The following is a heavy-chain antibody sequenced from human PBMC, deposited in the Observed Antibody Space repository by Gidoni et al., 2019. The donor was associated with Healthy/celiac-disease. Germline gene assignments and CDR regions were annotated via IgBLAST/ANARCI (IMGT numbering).Heavy chain of an antibody. CDR2: IGTAGDT. CDR1: GFTFSSYD. Sequence: EVQLVESGGGLVQPGGSLRLSCAASGFTFSSYDMHWVRQATGKGLEWVSAIGTAGDTYYPGSVKGRFTISRENAKNSLYLQMNSLRAGDTAVYYCARVDGSGIHDYWGQGTLVTVSS. V-gene: IGHV3-13*04. CDR3: ARVDGSGIHDY. D-gene: IGHD3-10*01. J-gene: IGHJ4*02.